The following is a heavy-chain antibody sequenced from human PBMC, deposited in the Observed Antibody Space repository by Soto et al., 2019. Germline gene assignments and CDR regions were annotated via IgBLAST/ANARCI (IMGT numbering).Heavy chain of an antibody. Sequence: QVQLQESGPGLVKPSQTLSLTCTVSGGSISSGGYYWSWIRQHPGKGLEWIGSIYYSGSTYYNPSLKSGFTISVDTPENQFSLSLTSVIAVEPAVYYCARGVRDPRIRGVITPPHWFDPWGQGTLVTVSS. CDR1: GGSISSGGYY. V-gene: IGHV4-31*03. CDR3: ARGVRDPRIRGVITPPHWFDP. D-gene: IGHD3-10*01. CDR2: IYYSGST. J-gene: IGHJ5*02.